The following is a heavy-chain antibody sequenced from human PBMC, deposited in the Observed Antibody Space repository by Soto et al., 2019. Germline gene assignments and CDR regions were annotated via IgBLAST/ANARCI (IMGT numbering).Heavy chain of an antibody. D-gene: IGHD3-22*01. CDR1: GFTFSSYS. V-gene: IGHV3-21*01. Sequence: GGSLRLSCAASGFTFSSYSMNWVRQARGKGLEWVSSISSSSSYIYYADSVKGRFTISRDNAKNSLYLQMNSLRAEDTAVYYCAREGDVGYYDSSGYYYIYYYYGMDVWGQGTTVTVSS. J-gene: IGHJ6*02. CDR2: ISSSSSYI. CDR3: AREGDVGYYDSSGYYYIYYYYGMDV.